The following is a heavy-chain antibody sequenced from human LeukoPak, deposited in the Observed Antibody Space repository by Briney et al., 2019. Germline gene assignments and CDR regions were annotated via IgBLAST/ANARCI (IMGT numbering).Heavy chain of an antibody. CDR3: AKSLGHRYGRSGYHYHDGFDS. J-gene: IGHJ4*02. Sequence: GGSLRLSCAASGFTFSDYALTWVRQAPGKGLEWLSTISASGGTTSFADSVKGRFTISRDNSNNRLYLQMNSLRAEDTALYYCAKSLGHRYGRSGYHYHDGFDSWGQGTLVTVSS. CDR1: GFTFSDYA. CDR2: ISASGGTT. V-gene: IGHV3-23*01. D-gene: IGHD3-22*01.